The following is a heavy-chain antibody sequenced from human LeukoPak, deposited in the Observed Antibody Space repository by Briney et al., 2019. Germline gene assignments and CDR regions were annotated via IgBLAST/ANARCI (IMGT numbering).Heavy chain of an antibody. Sequence: PGPSLTLSCAPSGFTFSSDSMNWVRQAPGRGLGWVSSISSSSSYIYYADSVKGRFTISRDNAKNSLYLQMNSLRAEDTAVYYCARDGTPFRYYDFWSGYREGYMDVWGKGTTVTVSS. CDR3: ARDGTPFRYYDFWSGYREGYMDV. CDR1: GFTFSSDS. D-gene: IGHD3-3*01. J-gene: IGHJ6*03. V-gene: IGHV3-21*01. CDR2: ISSSSSYI.